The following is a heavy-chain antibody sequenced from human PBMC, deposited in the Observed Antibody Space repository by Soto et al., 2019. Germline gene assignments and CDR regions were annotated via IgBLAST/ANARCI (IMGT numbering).Heavy chain of an antibody. CDR1: GGTFSSYA. Sequence: GASVKVSCKASGGTFSSYAISWVRQAPGQGLEWMGGIIPIFGTANYAQKFQGRVTITADESTSTAYMELSSLRSEDTAVYYCARLGYCSGGSCYLVGPSSGRYPDEDYYYMDVWGKGTTVTVS. J-gene: IGHJ6*03. CDR3: ARLGYCSGGSCYLVGPSSGRYPDEDYYYMDV. V-gene: IGHV1-69*13. CDR2: IIPIFGTA. D-gene: IGHD2-15*01.